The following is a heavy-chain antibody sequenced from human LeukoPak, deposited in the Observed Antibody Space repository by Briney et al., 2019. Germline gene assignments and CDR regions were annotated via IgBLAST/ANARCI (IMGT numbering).Heavy chain of an antibody. D-gene: IGHD6-19*01. Sequence: GGSLRLSCTASGFTFSTYSINWVRQAPGKGLEWVAVISYDGSNKYYADSVKGRFTISRDNSKNTLYLQMNSLRAEDTAVYYCARDPLPLAVYFDYWGQGTLVTVSS. CDR1: GFTFSTYS. V-gene: IGHV3-30*03. CDR3: ARDPLPLAVYFDY. CDR2: ISYDGSNK. J-gene: IGHJ4*02.